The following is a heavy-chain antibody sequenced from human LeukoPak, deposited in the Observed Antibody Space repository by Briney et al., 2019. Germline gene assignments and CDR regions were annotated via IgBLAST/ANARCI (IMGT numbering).Heavy chain of an antibody. J-gene: IGHJ4*02. CDR3: ARDYPGDSMLWEDYFAY. D-gene: IGHD3-10*02. CDR2: ISESRDDA. CDR1: GFTFSDYA. V-gene: IGHV3-23*01. Sequence: GGSLRLSCAASGFTFSDYAMSWVRQAPGKGLEWVSSISESRDDADNADSVKGRFTISRDTSNNTLYLQMNSLRAEDTAVYYCARDYPGDSMLWEDYFAYWGQGTLVTVSS.